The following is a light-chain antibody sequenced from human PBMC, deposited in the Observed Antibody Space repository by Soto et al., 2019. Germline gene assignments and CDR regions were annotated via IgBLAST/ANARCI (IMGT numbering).Light chain of an antibody. Sequence: QSALTQPASVSGSPGQSIAISCTGTSSDVGGYNYVTWYQQLPGKAPKLMIYDVSNRPSGVSDRFSGSKSGNTASLTISGLQAEDEGDYYCNSYTSSSTYVFGTGTNVTVL. CDR1: SSDVGGYNY. CDR2: DVS. CDR3: NSYTSSSTYV. J-gene: IGLJ1*01. V-gene: IGLV2-14*03.